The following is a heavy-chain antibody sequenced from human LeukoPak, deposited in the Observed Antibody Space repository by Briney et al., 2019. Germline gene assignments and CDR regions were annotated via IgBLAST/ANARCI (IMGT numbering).Heavy chain of an antibody. Sequence: SETLSLTCTVSGGSISSYYWSWIRQPPGKGLGWIGYIYYSGSTNYNPSLKSRVTISVDTSKNQFSLKLSSVTAADTAVYYCARGLLRYSSGIDYWGQGTLVTVSS. J-gene: IGHJ4*02. V-gene: IGHV4-59*01. CDR1: GGSISSYY. D-gene: IGHD6-19*01. CDR3: ARGLLRYSSGIDY. CDR2: IYYSGST.